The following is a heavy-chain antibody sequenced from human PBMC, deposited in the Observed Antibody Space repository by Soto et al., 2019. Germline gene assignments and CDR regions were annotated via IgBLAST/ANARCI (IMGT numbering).Heavy chain of an antibody. J-gene: IGHJ4*02. CDR1: GFTFSSYG. D-gene: IGHD6-13*01. CDR3: AWGIAAAADY. CDR2: IWYDGSNK. Sequence: QVQLVESGGGVVQPGRSLRLSCAASGFTFSSYGMHWVRQAPGKGLEWVAVIWYDGSNKYYADSVKGRFTISRDNSKNPLYLQMNSLRAEDTAGYYCAWGIAAAADYWGQGTLVTVSS. V-gene: IGHV3-33*01.